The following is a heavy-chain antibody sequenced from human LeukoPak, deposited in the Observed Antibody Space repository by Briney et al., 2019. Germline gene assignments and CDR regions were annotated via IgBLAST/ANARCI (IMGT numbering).Heavy chain of an antibody. CDR3: ARDYDSSSSPVSYWYFDL. J-gene: IGHJ2*01. V-gene: IGHV4-4*02. CDR1: GGSIISSNW. CDR2: IYHSGST. D-gene: IGHD6-6*01. Sequence: SETLSLTCAVSGGSIISSNWWSWVRQPPGKGLEWIGEIYHSGSTNYNPSLKSRVTISVDKSKNQFSLKLSSVTAADTAVYYCARDYDSSSSPVSYWYFDLWGRGTLVTVSS.